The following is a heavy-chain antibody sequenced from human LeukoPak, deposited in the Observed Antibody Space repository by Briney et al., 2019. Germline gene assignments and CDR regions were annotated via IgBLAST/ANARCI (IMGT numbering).Heavy chain of an antibody. CDR1: GFTFDDYA. CDR3: AKDLHYSGTGPSD. CDR2: ISWNRGSI. Sequence: GRSLRLSCAASGFTFDDYAMQWVRQAPGKGLEGVSGISWNRGSIGYADSVKGRFTISRDNAKNSLYVQMNSLRAADTALYYCAKDLHYSGTGPSDWGQGTLVTVSS. J-gene: IGHJ4*02. D-gene: IGHD3-10*01. V-gene: IGHV3-9*01.